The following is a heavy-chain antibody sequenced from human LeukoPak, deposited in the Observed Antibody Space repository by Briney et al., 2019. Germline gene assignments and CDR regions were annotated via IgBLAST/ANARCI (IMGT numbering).Heavy chain of an antibody. D-gene: IGHD3-16*02. CDR1: RYTFTSYA. V-gene: IGHV7-4-1*02. Sequence: ASVKVSCKASRYTFTSYAMNWVRQAPGQGLEWMGWIHPSTGNPAYAQGFTGRFAFSLDTSVSTTYMEISSLKAEDTAVYFCARAFQSLGGLPLPDYWGQGTLVTVSS. CDR2: IHPSTGNP. J-gene: IGHJ4*02. CDR3: ARAFQSLGGLPLPDY.